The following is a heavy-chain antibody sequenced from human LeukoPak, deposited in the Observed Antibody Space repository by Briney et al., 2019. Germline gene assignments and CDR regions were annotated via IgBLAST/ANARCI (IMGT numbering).Heavy chain of an antibody. Sequence: PSETLSLTCAVYGGSLSGYYWSWFRQPPGKGLEWIGEVNHRGSTNYNPSLKSRVTISVDTSKNQFSLKLSSVTAADTAVYYCASPYYDFWSGYYRHDAFDIWGQGTMVTVSS. D-gene: IGHD3-3*01. CDR2: VNHRGST. CDR3: ASPYYDFWSGYYRHDAFDI. CDR1: GGSLSGYY. V-gene: IGHV4-34*01. J-gene: IGHJ3*02.